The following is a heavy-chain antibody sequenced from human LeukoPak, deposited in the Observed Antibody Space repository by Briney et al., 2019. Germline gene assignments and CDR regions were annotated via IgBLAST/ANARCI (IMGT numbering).Heavy chain of an antibody. CDR3: ARQQNSGYGRPFHY. CDR2: IYYSGST. CDR1: GDSISSSSYY. Sequence: PSETLSLTCTVSGDSISSSSYYWGWIRQPPGKGLEWIGSIYYSGSTYYNPSLKSRVTISVDTSKNQFSLKLSSVTAADTAVYYCARQQNSGYGRPFHYWGQGTLVTVSS. D-gene: IGHD5-12*01. V-gene: IGHV4-39*01. J-gene: IGHJ4*02.